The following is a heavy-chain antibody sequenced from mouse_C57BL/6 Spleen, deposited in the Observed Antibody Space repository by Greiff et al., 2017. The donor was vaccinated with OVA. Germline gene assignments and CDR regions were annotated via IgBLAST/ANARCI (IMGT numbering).Heavy chain of an antibody. Sequence: QVQLQQSGAELVRPGTSVKVSCTASGYAFTNYLIAWVKQRPGQGLEWIGLISPGSGGTNYTEKFKGKVTLTADKSSSTAYMQLSSLTSEDSAVYCCARWNYGRLYYWAMDYWGQGTSVTVSS. CDR1: GYAFTNYL. J-gene: IGHJ4*01. V-gene: IGHV1-54*01. CDR3: ARWNYGRLYYWAMDY. D-gene: IGHD2-1*01. CDR2: ISPGSGGT.